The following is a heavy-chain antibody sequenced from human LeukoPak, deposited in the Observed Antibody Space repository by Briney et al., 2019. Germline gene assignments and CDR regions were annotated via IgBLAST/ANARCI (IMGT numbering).Heavy chain of an antibody. D-gene: IGHD6-13*01. Sequence: PGGSLRLSCAASGFTFDDYAMHWVRHAPGKGLEWVSGISWNSGSIGYADSVKGRFTISRDNAKNSLYLQMNSLRAEDMALYYCAKDLSSSWYTGYMDVWGKGTTVTVSS. J-gene: IGHJ6*03. V-gene: IGHV3-9*03. CDR3: AKDLSSSWYTGYMDV. CDR1: GFTFDDYA. CDR2: ISWNSGSI.